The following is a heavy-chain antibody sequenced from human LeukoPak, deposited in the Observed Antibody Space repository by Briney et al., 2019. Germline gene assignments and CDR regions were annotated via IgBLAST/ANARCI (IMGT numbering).Heavy chain of an antibody. D-gene: IGHD3-10*01. CDR3: ARGLNYGSGGRDWFDP. CDR1: GGSISSSSYY. CDR2: IYYSGST. J-gene: IGHJ5*02. V-gene: IGHV4-39*07. Sequence: KASETLSLTRTVSGGSISSSSYYWGWIRQPPGKGLEWIGSIYYSGSTNYNPSLKSRVTISVDTSKNQFSLKLSSVTAADTAVYYCARGLNYGSGGRDWFDPWGQGTLVTVSS.